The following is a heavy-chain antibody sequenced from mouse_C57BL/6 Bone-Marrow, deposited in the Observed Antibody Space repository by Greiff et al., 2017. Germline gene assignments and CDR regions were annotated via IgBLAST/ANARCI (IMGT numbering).Heavy chain of an antibody. CDR3: ARHYYGSSYEAMDY. CDR2: ISSGGSYT. V-gene: IGHV5-6*01. CDR1: GFTFSSYG. J-gene: IGHJ4*01. D-gene: IGHD1-1*01. Sequence: EVKVVESGGDLVKPGGSLKLSCAASGFTFSSYGMSWVRQTPDKRLEWVATISSGGSYTYYPDSVKGRFTISRDNAKNTLYLQMSSLKSEDTAMYYCARHYYGSSYEAMDYWGQGTSVTVSS.